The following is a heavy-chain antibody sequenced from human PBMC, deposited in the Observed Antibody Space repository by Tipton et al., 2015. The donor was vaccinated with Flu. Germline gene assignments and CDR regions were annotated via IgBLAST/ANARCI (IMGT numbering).Heavy chain of an antibody. CDR1: GGSFSGYY. D-gene: IGHD1-26*01. V-gene: IGHV4-34*01. J-gene: IGHJ4*02. Sequence: TLSLTCAVYGGSFSGYYWSWIRQPPGKGLEWIGEINHSGSTNYNPSLKGRVTISVDTSKNQFSLKLRSVTAADTAVYYCARDLREAILGWGQGPLVTVSS. CDR2: INHSGST. CDR3: ARDLREAILG.